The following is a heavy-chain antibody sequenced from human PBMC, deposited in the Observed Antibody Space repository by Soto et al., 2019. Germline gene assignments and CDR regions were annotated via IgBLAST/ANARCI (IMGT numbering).Heavy chain of an antibody. D-gene: IGHD6-13*01. V-gene: IGHV1-69*02. J-gene: IGHJ5*02. CDR3: ARDEAGIAAAGPNWFDP. CDR2: IIPILGIA. CDR1: GGTFSSYT. Sequence: ASVKVSCKASGGTFSSYTISWVRQAPGQGLEWMGRIIPILGIANYAQKFQGRVTITADKSTSTAYMELSSLRSEDTAVYYCARDEAGIAAAGPNWFDPWGQGTLVTVSS.